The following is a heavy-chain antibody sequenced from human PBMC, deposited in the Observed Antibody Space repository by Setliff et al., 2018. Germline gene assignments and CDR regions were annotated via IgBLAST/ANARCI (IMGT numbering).Heavy chain of an antibody. CDR1: GGTFAYKP. J-gene: IGHJ5*02. D-gene: IGHD5-18*01. CDR2: INPSGGST. CDR3: ARAAGYSYSGWFDP. V-gene: IGHV1-46*01. Sequence: ASVKVSCKASGGTFAYKPISWVRQAPGQGLEWMGIINPSGGSTSYAQKFQGRVTMTRDTSTSTVYMELSSLRSEDTAVYYCARAAGYSYSGWFDPWGQGTLVTVSS.